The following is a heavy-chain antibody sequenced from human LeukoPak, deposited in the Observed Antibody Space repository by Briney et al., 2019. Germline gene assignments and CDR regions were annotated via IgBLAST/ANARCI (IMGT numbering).Heavy chain of an antibody. CDR1: GGTFSSYA. V-gene: IGHV1-69*06. CDR3: ARPSTVHDAFDI. CDR2: IIPIFGTA. D-gene: IGHD4-17*01. J-gene: IGHJ3*02. Sequence: ASVKVSCKASGGTFSSYAISWVRQAPGQGLEWMGGIIPIFGTANYAQKFQGRVSITADKSTSTAYMELSSLRSEDTAVYYCARPSTVHDAFDIWGQGTMVTVSS.